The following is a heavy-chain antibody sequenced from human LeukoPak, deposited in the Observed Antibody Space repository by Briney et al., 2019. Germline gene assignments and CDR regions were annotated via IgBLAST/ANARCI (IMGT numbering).Heavy chain of an antibody. CDR1: GYTFTSYD. J-gene: IGHJ6*02. V-gene: IGHV1-8*01. CDR2: MNPNSGNT. Sequence: GASVKVSCKASGYTFTSYDINWVRQATGQGLEWMGWMNPNSGNTGYAQKFQGRVTMTRNTSISTAYMELSSLRSEDTAVYYCAGGWMDYYYYGMDVWGQGTTVTVSS. D-gene: IGHD1-1*01. CDR3: AGGWMDYYYYGMDV.